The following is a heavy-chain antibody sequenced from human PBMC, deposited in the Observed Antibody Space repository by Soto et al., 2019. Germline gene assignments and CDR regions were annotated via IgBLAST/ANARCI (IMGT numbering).Heavy chain of an antibody. Sequence: QVQLQQWGAGLLKPSETLSLTCAVYGGSFSGYYWSWIRQPPGKGLEWMGEINHSGSTNYNPSLKGRVTISVDTAKNQFSLKLRSVTAADTAVYYWARPTYCSGGSCYPGGFDYWGQGTLVTVSS. CDR3: ARPTYCSGGSCYPGGFDY. V-gene: IGHV4-34*01. CDR1: GGSFSGYY. J-gene: IGHJ4*02. D-gene: IGHD2-15*01. CDR2: INHSGST.